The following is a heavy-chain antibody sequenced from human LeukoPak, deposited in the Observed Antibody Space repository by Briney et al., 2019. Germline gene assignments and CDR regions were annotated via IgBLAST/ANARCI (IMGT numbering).Heavy chain of an antibody. J-gene: IGHJ4*02. Sequence: TGGSLRLSCATSGFAFTTYWMSWVRQAPGKGLEWVANIRHDGGEKYYVDSVKGRFTISRDNSKNTLYPQMNSLRAEDTAVYYCARRWAAGLFDYWGQGTLVTVSS. CDR3: ARRWAAGLFDY. V-gene: IGHV3-7*03. CDR1: GFAFTTYW. D-gene: IGHD6-13*01. CDR2: IRHDGGEK.